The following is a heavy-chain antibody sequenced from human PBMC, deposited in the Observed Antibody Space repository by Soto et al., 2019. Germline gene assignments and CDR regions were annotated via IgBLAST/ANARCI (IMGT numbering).Heavy chain of an antibody. CDR2: ISYDGSNK. V-gene: IGHV3-30-3*01. J-gene: IGHJ6*02. CDR3: ARCAIPYCYDGMDV. CDR1: GFTFSSYA. Sequence: GGSLRLSCAASGFTFSSYAMHWARQAPGKGLEWVAVISYDGSNKYYADSVKGRFTISRDNSKNTLYLQMNSLRAEDTSVYYCARCAIPYCYDGMDVWGQGTTVTVSS.